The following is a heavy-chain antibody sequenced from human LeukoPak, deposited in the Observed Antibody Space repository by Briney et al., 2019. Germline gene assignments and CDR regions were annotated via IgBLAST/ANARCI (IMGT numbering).Heavy chain of an antibody. J-gene: IGHJ4*02. V-gene: IGHV4-34*01. Sequence: SETLSLTCAVYGGSFSGYYWSWIRQPPGKGLEWIGEINHSGSTNYNPSLKSRVTVSVDTSKNQFSLKLSSVTAADTAVYYCASRNFGVVTDWGQGTLVTVSS. CDR3: ASRNFGVVTD. CDR2: INHSGST. D-gene: IGHD3-3*01. CDR1: GGSFSGYY.